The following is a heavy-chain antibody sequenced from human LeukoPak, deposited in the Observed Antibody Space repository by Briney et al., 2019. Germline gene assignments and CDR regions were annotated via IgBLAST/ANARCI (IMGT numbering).Heavy chain of an antibody. Sequence: GGSLRLSCTVSGFTVSSNSMSWVRQAPGKGLEWVSVIYSGGSTYYADSVKGRFTISRDNSKNTLYLQMNSLRAEDTAVYYCARDRWLGYWGQGTLVTVSS. V-gene: IGHV3-66*01. CDR2: IYSGGST. CDR1: GFTVSSNS. CDR3: ARDRWLGY. J-gene: IGHJ4*02. D-gene: IGHD4-23*01.